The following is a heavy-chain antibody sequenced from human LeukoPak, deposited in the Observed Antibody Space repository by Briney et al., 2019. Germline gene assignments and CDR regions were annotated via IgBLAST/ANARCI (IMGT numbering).Heavy chain of an antibody. CDR2: ISGGSGST. J-gene: IGHJ6*02. V-gene: IGHV3-23*01. D-gene: IGHD2-15*01. CDR3: SASLKTYCSGGKCHSDYYYYGMDV. Sequence: GGSLRLSCAASGFTFSSYAMNWVRQAPGKGLEWVSAISGGSGSTYSADSVKGRFTISGDNSKNTLYLQMNSLRAEDTAVYYCSASLKTYCSGGKCHSDYYYYGMDVWGQGTTVTVSS. CDR1: GFTFSSYA.